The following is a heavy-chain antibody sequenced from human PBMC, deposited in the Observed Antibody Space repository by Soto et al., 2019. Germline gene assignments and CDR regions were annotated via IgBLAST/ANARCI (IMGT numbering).Heavy chain of an antibody. CDR2: ISGGGSTA. V-gene: IGHV3-23*01. D-gene: IGHD3-22*01. J-gene: IGHJ4*02. CDR1: GFTFTSYV. CDR3: AKDSNKYSSSLRGRYFDY. Sequence: EVQLLESGGGLVQRGGSQRLSCAASGFTFTSYVMSWVRQATGKGLEWVAGISGGGSTAFYADSVKGRFTISRDNAKNTVVSQMDSLRAEDTAIYYCAKDSNKYSSSLRGRYFDYWGQGTLVTVSS.